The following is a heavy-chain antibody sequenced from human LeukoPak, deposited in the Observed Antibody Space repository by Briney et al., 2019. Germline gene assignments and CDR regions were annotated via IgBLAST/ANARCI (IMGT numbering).Heavy chain of an antibody. V-gene: IGHV3-7*01. D-gene: IGHD3-16*01. CDR3: ARDGYAYASDH. CDR1: GFSFRTYY. J-gene: IGHJ5*02. Sequence: GGSLRLSCAASGFSFRTYYMTWVRQAPGKGPEWVAHIKSDGTETWYVDSVKGRFAISRDNAKNSLYLQMNSLRAEDTAVYYCARDGYAYASDHWGQGTLVTVSS. CDR2: IKSDGTET.